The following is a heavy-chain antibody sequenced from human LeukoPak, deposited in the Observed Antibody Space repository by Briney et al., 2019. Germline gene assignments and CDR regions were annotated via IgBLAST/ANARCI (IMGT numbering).Heavy chain of an antibody. CDR3: ARDLNSVYYYGSGSSDY. Sequence: ASVKVSCKASGGTFSSYAISWVRQAPGQGLEWMGGIIPIFGTANYAQKFQGRVTITADESTSTAYMELSSLRSEDTAVYYCARDLNSVYYYGSGSSDYWGQGTLVTVSS. D-gene: IGHD3-10*01. CDR2: IIPIFGTA. CDR1: GGTFSSYA. J-gene: IGHJ4*02. V-gene: IGHV1-69*13.